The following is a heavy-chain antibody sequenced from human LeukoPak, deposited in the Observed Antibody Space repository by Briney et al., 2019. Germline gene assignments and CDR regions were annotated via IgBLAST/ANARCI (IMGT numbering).Heavy chain of an antibody. CDR3: ATRGIAAAGTEANAFDI. J-gene: IGHJ3*02. CDR2: FDPEDGET. D-gene: IGHD6-13*01. CDR1: GYTLTELS. V-gene: IGHV1-24*01. Sequence: ASVKVSCKVSGYTLTELSMHWVRQAPGKGLEWMGGFDPEDGETIYAQKFQGRVTMTEDTSTDTAYMELSSLRSEDTAVYYCATRGIAAAGTEANAFDIWGQGTMVTVSS.